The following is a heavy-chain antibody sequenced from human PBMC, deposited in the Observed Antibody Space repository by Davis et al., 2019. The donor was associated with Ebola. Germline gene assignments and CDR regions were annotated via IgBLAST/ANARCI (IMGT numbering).Heavy chain of an antibody. J-gene: IGHJ6*02. Sequence: ASPVKVSCKASRYTFSKYAINWVRQATRQGLEWMGCINPNRGDTGYAQKFQGRVTMTRNTSISTAYMELSSLGSEDTGVYYCAREGTGDEFIYYYGMDVWGQGTTVTVSS. CDR2: INPNRGDT. CDR1: RYTFSKYA. D-gene: IGHD1-1*01. CDR3: AREGTGDEFIYYYGMDV. V-gene: IGHV1-8*01.